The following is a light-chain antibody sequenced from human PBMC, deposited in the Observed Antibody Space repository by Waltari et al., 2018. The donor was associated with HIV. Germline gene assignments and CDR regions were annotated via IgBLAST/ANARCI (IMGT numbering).Light chain of an antibody. CDR3: QQYNTWPLT. V-gene: IGKV3D-15*01. Sequence: EIVMTQSPASLSVSPGGRATLSCRASQSVGNNLAWYQQKSGQAPRLLIYGASTRASDIPARFSGSGSGTGFTLAISSLQSEDFAVYYCQQYNTWPLTFGGGTKVE. J-gene: IGKJ4*01. CDR1: QSVGNN. CDR2: GAS.